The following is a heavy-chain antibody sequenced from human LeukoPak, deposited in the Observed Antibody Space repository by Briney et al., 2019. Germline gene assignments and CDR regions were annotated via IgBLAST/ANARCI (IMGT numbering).Heavy chain of an antibody. J-gene: IGHJ4*03. CDR3: ARGPTISETGYFDY. D-gene: IGHD1-1*01. CDR2: INHRGDT. V-gene: IGHV4-34*01. Sequence: SETLSLTCAVYGGSFGSYYWSWIRQSPGKGLEWIAEINHRGDTNYNPSVKSRVTISVDTSKNQFSLKVTSLTAADTAVYYCARGPTISETGYFDYWGQGTLVTVSS. CDR1: GGSFGSYY.